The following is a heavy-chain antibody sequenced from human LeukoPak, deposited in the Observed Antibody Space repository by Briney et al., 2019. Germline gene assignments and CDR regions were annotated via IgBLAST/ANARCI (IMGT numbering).Heavy chain of an antibody. V-gene: IGHV1-69*05. CDR1: GGTFGSYA. Sequence: SVKVSCKASGGTFGSYAISWVRQAPGQGLEWMGGIIPIFGTANYAQKFQGRVTITTDESTSTAYMELSSLRSEDTAVYYCARANPVRFVRYQPLTRWGQGTLVTVSS. CDR2: IIPIFGTA. D-gene: IGHD2-2*01. CDR3: ARANPVRFVRYQPLTR. J-gene: IGHJ4*02.